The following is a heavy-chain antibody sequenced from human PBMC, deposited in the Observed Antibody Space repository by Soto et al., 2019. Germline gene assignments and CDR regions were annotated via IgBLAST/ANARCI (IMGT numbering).Heavy chain of an antibody. CDR2: INPNSGGT. V-gene: IGHV1-2*02. CDR1: GYTFTGYY. CDR3: ARSTIFGVVIINWFDP. J-gene: IGHJ5*02. Sequence: ASVKVSCKASGYTFTGYYIHWVRQAPGQGLEWMGWINPNSGGTNYAQKFQGRVTMTRDTSISTAYMELSRLRSDDTAVYYCARSTIFGVVIINWFDPWGQGTLMTVSS. D-gene: IGHD3-3*01.